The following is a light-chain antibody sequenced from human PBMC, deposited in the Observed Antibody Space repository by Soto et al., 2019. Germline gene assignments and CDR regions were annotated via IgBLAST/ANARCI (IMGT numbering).Light chain of an antibody. CDR3: QQSSNWPLT. V-gene: IGKV3-11*01. CDR2: DES. Sequence: EIVLTQSPATLSLSPGERATLSCRASQSVSSYLAWYQQKPGQAPRLLIYDESNRGTGIPARFRGSGSGTVFTPTSSSLEPAAFALYYCQQSSNWPLTFGGGIKVEIK. J-gene: IGKJ4*01. CDR1: QSVSSY.